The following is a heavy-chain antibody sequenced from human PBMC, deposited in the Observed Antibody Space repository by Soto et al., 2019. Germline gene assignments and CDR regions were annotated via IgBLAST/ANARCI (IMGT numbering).Heavy chain of an antibody. D-gene: IGHD3-9*01. CDR3: ARESHDILTGPPWVWYFDL. J-gene: IGHJ2*01. Sequence: QVQLQQWGAGPLRPLETLSLTCGVSGGSFSGYYWAWIRQSPGKGLEWIGEINDQGSINYNPTLKSRVSISVDPSKNHYSLNLRSVTAADTAVFYCARESHDILTGPPWVWYFDLWGRGTLVTVSS. CDR1: GGSFSGYY. V-gene: IGHV4-34*01. CDR2: INDQGSI.